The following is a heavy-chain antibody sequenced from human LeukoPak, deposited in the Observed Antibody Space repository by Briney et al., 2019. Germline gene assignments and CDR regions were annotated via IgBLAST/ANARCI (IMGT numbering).Heavy chain of an antibody. CDR1: GISFSTYA. CDR2: IKQDGSEK. V-gene: IGHV3-7*01. J-gene: IGHJ4*02. D-gene: IGHD1-26*01. CDR3: ARGASSWEPESYYFDY. Sequence: GGSLRLSCTASGISFSTYAMSWVRQAPGKGLEWVANIKQDGSEKYYVDSVKGRFTISRDNAKNSLYLQMNSLRAEDTAVYYCARGASSWEPESYYFDYWGQGTLVTVSS.